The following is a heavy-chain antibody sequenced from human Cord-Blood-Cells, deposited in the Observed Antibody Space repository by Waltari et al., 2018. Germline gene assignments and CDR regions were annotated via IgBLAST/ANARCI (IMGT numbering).Heavy chain of an antibody. V-gene: IGHV4-34*01. Sequence: QVQLQQWGAGLLKPSETLSLTCAVYGGSFSGYYWSWIRQPPGKGLEWIGENNHSGSTNYNPSLKSRVTISVDTSKNQFSLKLSSVTAADTAVYYCARGGYYDSSGYLDYWGQGTLVTVSS. CDR2: NNHSGST. CDR3: ARGGYYDSSGYLDY. J-gene: IGHJ4*02. D-gene: IGHD3-22*01. CDR1: GGSFSGYY.